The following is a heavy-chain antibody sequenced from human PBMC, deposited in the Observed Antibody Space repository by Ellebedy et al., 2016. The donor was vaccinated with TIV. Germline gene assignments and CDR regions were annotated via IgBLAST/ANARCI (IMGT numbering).Heavy chain of an antibody. CDR3: ARERGDYRANSYFDY. CDR2: ISGSGEYT. J-gene: IGHJ4*01. D-gene: IGHD4-23*01. V-gene: IGHV3-23*01. Sequence: GGSLRLSCAASGFTFSSYAMSWVRRSPGKGLDWVSLISGSGEYTYYADSVKGRLTISRDNSKNTLYLQMNSLRAGDTAVYYCARERGDYRANSYFDYWGQGTLVTVSS. CDR1: GFTFSSYA.